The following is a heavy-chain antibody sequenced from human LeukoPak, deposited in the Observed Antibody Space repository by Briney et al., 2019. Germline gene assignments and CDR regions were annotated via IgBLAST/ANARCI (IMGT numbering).Heavy chain of an antibody. CDR2: ISAYNGNT. J-gene: IGHJ5*01. CDR1: GYTFTSYG. Sequence: ASVKVSCKASGYTFTSYGISWVRQAPGQGLEWMGWISAYNGNTNYAQKLQGRVTITRDMSTSTAYMELSSPRSEDTAVYYCAAIPGYYYDSSGYSWFDYWGQGTLVTVSS. CDR3: AAIPGYYYDSSGYSWFDY. V-gene: IGHV1-18*01. D-gene: IGHD3-22*01.